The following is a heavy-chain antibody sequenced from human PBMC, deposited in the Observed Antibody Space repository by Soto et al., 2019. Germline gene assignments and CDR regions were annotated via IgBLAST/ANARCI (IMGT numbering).Heavy chain of an antibody. CDR2: IIPIFGTA. CDR1: GGTLSRHA. V-gene: IGHV1-69*01. Sequence: QVQLLQSGAEGRKPGSSVKFSCQASGGTLSRHAISWVRQAPGQGREWMGGIIPIFGTANHPKQFQGRVTIIADESTSTVYMELSSLSSEDTVMYYCARGWGYDSNDYYYAYWGQGTLVIVSS. D-gene: IGHD3-22*01. J-gene: IGHJ4*02. CDR3: ARGWGYDSNDYYYAY.